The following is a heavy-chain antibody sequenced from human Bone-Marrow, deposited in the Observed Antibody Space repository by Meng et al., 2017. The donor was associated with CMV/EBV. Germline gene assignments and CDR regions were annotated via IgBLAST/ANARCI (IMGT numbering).Heavy chain of an antibody. CDR1: GGSISSYY. D-gene: IGHD2-2*01. J-gene: IGHJ6*02. CDR3: AGGIEDIVVVPAANYYSYYGMDV. CDR2: IYYSGST. V-gene: IGHV4-59*01. Sequence: SETLSLTCTVSGGSISSYYWSWIRQPPGKGLEWIGYIYYSGSTNYNPSLKSRVTISVDTSKNQFSLKLSSVTAADPAVYYCAGGIEDIVVVPAANYYSYYGMDVWGQGTTVTVSS.